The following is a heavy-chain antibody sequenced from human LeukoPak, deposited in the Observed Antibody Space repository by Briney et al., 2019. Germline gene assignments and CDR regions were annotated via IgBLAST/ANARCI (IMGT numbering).Heavy chain of an antibody. CDR3: AKGGYCSSTSCYTGLDY. J-gene: IGHJ4*02. V-gene: IGHV3-66*01. CDR2: IYSGGST. CDR1: GFTFSSYA. D-gene: IGHD2-2*02. Sequence: GGSLRLSCAASGFTFSSYAMSWVRQAPGKGLEWVSVIYSGGSTYYADSVKGRFTISRDNSKNTLYLQMNSLRAEDTAVYYCAKGGYCSSTSCYTGLDYWGQGTLVTVSS.